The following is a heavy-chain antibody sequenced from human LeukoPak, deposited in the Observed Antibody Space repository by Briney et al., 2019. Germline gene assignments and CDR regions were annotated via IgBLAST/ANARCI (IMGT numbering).Heavy chain of an antibody. CDR1: GGTISSYY. V-gene: IGHV4-59*01. CDR3: ARDRRRDLLHAFDI. D-gene: IGHD1-26*01. Sequence: PSETLSLPCTVSGGTISSYYWSWIRQPPGKGLEWIAYIDYSGSTNYNPSLKSRVTISVDASKNQFSLKLSSVTAADTAVYYCARDRRRDLLHAFDIWGEGTMVTVSS. J-gene: IGHJ3*02. CDR2: IDYSGST.